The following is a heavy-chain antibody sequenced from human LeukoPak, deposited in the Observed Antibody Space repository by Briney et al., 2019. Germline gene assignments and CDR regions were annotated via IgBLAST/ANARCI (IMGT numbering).Heavy chain of an antibody. Sequence: SETLSLTCTVSGGSISSYYWSWIRQPPGKGPEWIGYIYYSGSTNYNPSLKSRVTISVDTSKNQFSLKLSSVTAADTAVYYCARGTGTTWLDYWGQGTLVTASS. CDR2: IYYSGST. V-gene: IGHV4-59*01. CDR3: ARGTGTTWLDY. CDR1: GGSISSYY. D-gene: IGHD1-7*01. J-gene: IGHJ4*02.